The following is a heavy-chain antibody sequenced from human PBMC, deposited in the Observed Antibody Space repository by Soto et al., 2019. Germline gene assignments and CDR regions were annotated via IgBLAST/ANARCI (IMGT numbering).Heavy chain of an antibody. CDR2: IFFSGST. Sequence: QVQLHESGPGLVKPSQTLSLTCTVSGGSITRGGYNWSWIRQPPGRGLEWIGNIFFSGSTDYNPSLMSRATMSMDTSKNQFSLRVTSVTAADTAVYYCAREIMRVFEIWGQGTPVTVSS. V-gene: IGHV4-31*03. CDR1: GGSITRGGYN. D-gene: IGHD2-8*01. CDR3: AREIMRVFEI. J-gene: IGHJ4*02.